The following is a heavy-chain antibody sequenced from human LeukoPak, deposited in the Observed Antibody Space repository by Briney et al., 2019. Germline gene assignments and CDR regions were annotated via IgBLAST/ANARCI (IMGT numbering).Heavy chain of an antibody. CDR3: AKSKGLVVVGGTFDY. V-gene: IGHV3-11*06. CDR2: ISSSSYT. J-gene: IGHJ4*02. CDR1: GFIFSDYY. D-gene: IGHD2-15*01. Sequence: SGGSLKLSCAASGFIFSDYYMTWIRQAPGKGLEWISYISSSSYTDYADSVKGRFTISRDNAKNSLYLQMNSLRAEDTAVYYCAKSKGLVVVGGTFDYWGLGTLVTASS.